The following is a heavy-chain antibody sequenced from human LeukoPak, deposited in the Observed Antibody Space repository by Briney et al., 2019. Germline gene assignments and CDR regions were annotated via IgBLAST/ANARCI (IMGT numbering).Heavy chain of an antibody. J-gene: IGHJ6*03. CDR2: INPSGGST. Sequence: ASVKVSCKASGYTFTSYYMHWVRQAPGQGLEWMGIINPSGGSTSYAQKFQGRVTMTRDTSTSTVYMELSRLRSDDTAVYYRATCPVGARAYYYYYMDVWGKGTTVTVSS. CDR3: ATCPVGARAYYYYYMDV. V-gene: IGHV1-46*01. CDR1: GYTFTSYY. D-gene: IGHD1-26*01.